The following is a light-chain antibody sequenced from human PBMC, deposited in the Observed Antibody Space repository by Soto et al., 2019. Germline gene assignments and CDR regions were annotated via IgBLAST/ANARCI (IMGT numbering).Light chain of an antibody. Sequence: QSALTQPASVSESPGQSVTISCTGTSSDIGGYNFVSWYQQHPGKAPKLIIYDVSDRPPGVSDRFSASKSGNTASLSISGLQAEDEADYYCSSYTTTNTQVFGGGTKLTVL. V-gene: IGLV2-14*01. CDR3: SSYTTTNTQV. CDR2: DVS. J-gene: IGLJ2*01. CDR1: SSDIGGYNF.